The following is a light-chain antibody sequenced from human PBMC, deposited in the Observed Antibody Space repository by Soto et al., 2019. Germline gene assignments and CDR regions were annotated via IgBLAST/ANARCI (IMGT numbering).Light chain of an antibody. Sequence: EIVLTQSPGTLSLSPGERATLCCRASQSVSSSYLAWYQQKPGQAPRLLIYGASSKATGIPDRFSGSGSGTDFTVTISRLEPEDFAVYYCQQYGSSPVTFGAGTKVDIK. CDR3: QQYGSSPVT. J-gene: IGKJ3*01. CDR1: QSVSSSY. CDR2: GAS. V-gene: IGKV3-20*01.